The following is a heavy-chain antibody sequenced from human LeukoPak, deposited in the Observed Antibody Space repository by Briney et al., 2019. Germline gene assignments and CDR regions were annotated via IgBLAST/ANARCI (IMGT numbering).Heavy chain of an antibody. J-gene: IGHJ5*02. Sequence: ASVKVSCKASGSTFTGYYMHWVRQAPGQGLEWMGWINPNSGGTNYAQKFQGRVTMTRDTSISTAYMELSRLRSDDTAVYYCAREGVRAVLRYFDPNRPVDPWGQGTLVTVSS. V-gene: IGHV1-2*02. CDR1: GSTFTGYY. D-gene: IGHD3-9*01. CDR3: AREGVRAVLRYFDPNRPVDP. CDR2: INPNSGGT.